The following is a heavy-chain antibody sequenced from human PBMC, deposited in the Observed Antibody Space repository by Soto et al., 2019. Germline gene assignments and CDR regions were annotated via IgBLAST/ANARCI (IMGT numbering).Heavy chain of an antibody. CDR3: ARRPSGGPRNYYFDY. CDR2: IYYSGST. J-gene: IGHJ4*02. CDR1: GGSISSYY. Sequence: SETLSLTCTVSGGSISSYYWSWIRQPPGKGLEWIGYIYYSGSTNYNPSHKSRDTISVDTSKNQFSLKLSSVTAADTAVYYWARRPSGGPRNYYFDYWGQGTLVTVSS. V-gene: IGHV4-59*08. D-gene: IGHD2-15*01.